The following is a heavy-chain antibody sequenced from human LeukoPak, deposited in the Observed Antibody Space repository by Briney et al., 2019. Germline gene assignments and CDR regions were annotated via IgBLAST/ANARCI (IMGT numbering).Heavy chain of an antibody. CDR2: INPNSGDT. Sequence: ASVTVSCKASGYTFTDYYMYWVRQAPGQGLEWMGRINPNSGDTFYAQKFQGRVTMTRDTSISTAYMELSRLRSDDTAVYYCARVMKATVRTSNFDYWGQGTLVTVSS. D-gene: IGHD4-17*01. V-gene: IGHV1-2*06. J-gene: IGHJ4*02. CDR1: GYTFTDYY. CDR3: ARVMKATVRTSNFDY.